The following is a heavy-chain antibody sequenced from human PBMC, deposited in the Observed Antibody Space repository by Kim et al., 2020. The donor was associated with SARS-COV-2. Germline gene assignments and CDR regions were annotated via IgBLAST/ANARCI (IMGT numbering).Heavy chain of an antibody. J-gene: IGHJ4*02. D-gene: IGHD5-18*01. Sequence: GYADSVKGRFTISRDNAKNSLYLQMNSLRAEDTALYYCAKGDTAMAAFDYWGQGTLVTVSS. V-gene: IGHV3-9*01. CDR3: AKGDTAMAAFDY.